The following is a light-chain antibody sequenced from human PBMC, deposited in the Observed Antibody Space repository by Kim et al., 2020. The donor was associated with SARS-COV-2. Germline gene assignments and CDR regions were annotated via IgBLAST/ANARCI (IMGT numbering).Light chain of an antibody. Sequence: ERPGKTVTSSCTRSRGRIASNFVQWYQQRPGSAPTSVIYEDNQRPSWVPDRFSGSIDDSSNSASLTISGLKTEDEADYYCQSGRLFGGGTQLTVL. CDR2: EDN. J-gene: IGLJ2*01. CDR3: QSGRL. CDR1: RGRIASNF. V-gene: IGLV6-57*03.